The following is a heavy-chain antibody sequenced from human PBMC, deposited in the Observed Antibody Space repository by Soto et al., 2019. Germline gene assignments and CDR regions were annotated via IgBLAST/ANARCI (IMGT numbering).Heavy chain of an antibody. D-gene: IGHD2-15*01. CDR2: ISRSGDRT. V-gene: IGHV3-64*02. CDR1: GFTFSSYN. Sequence: EVQLVEAGEGLVQPGGSLRLSCAASGFTFSSYNIHWIRQAPGKGLEFVSAISRSGDRTYYADSVKGRFTITRDNSKNTVLLQMGSRRAEDMAVYYCARARCSSGQCYYFDYWGRGALVSVSS. J-gene: IGHJ4*02. CDR3: ARARCSSGQCYYFDY.